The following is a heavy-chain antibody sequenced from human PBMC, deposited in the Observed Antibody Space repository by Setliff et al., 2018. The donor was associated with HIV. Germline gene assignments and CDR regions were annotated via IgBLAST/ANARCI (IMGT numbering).Heavy chain of an antibody. CDR3: AREGRRLPFNDAFDI. CDR2: IPSSGSSI. CDR1: GFTFSDYS. J-gene: IGHJ3*02. V-gene: IGHV3-11*04. Sequence: SGGSLRLSCAASGFTFSDYSMSWIRQTPGKGLEWLSYIPSSGSSIYYADSVRGRFTISRDNAGNSLYLQMNSLRVDDTAVYYCAREGRRLPFNDAFDIWGHGTMVT. D-gene: IGHD6-25*01.